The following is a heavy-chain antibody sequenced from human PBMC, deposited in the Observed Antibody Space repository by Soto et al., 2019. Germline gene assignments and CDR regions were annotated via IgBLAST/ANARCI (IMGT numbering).Heavy chain of an antibody. V-gene: IGHV3-33*01. CDR1: GFTLSSYG. D-gene: IGHD4-17*01. Sequence: PGXSLRLSCAASGFTLSSYGLHWFRQAPGKGLEWVAVIWYDGSKKYYADSVKGRFTISRDNSKNTLYLQMNSLRAEDTAVYYCARDLGYGDYYFDYWGQGTLVTVSS. J-gene: IGHJ4*02. CDR3: ARDLGYGDYYFDY. CDR2: IWYDGSKK.